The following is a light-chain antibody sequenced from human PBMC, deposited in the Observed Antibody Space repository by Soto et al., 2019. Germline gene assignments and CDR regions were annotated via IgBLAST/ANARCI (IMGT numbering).Light chain of an antibody. J-gene: IGKJ1*01. CDR1: QSISRY. V-gene: IGKV1-39*01. CDR2: ASS. Sequence: ININKAPAAVSASVKDRVTLTCLESQSISRYSNWYQQKPGQAPKLPIYASSSLHSGVPSRFSGSGSGTDFTLTISSLQPEDFATYYCQPVYTAPPWTFGQGTKVDIK. CDR3: QPVYTAPPWT.